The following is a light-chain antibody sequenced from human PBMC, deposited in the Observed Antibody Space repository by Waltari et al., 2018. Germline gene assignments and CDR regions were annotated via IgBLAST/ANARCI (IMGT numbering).Light chain of an antibody. Sequence: EMVLTQSTVILSLSPGERADLSCRASQNIGSQLAWYQQRPGQAPRLRIDDVSNRVTGIPARFSGSGSGTDFTLTISGLAPEDTAVYYCQQRDSWPLTFGGGTKVEI. V-gene: IGKV3-11*01. CDR1: QNIGSQ. CDR2: DVS. CDR3: QQRDSWPLT. J-gene: IGKJ4*01.